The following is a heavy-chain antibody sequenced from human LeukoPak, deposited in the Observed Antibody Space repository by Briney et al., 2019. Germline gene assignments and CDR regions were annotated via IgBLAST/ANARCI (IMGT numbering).Heavy chain of an antibody. CDR1: GYTFTSYA. D-gene: IGHD6-19*01. CDR2: INAGSGNT. J-gene: IGHJ5*02. Sequence: ASVKVSCKASGYTFTSYAIHWVRQAPGQRLEWMGWINAGSGNTKYLEEFQGRVTITRATAASTAYMELSSLRSEDMAVYYCARGIAVAMSWFDPWGQGTLVTVSS. V-gene: IGHV1-3*03. CDR3: ARGIAVAMSWFDP.